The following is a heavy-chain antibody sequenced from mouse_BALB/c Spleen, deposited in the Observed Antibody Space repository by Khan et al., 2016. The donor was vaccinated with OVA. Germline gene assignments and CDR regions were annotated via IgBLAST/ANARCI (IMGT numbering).Heavy chain of an antibody. CDR2: ISSSGST. CDR1: GYSITSYYA. CDR3: ARVSSRNKDYMDY. D-gene: IGHD2-4*01. V-gene: IGHV3-2*02. Sequence: EVQLVESGPGLVKPSQSLSLTCTVTGYSITSYYAWNWIRQFPGNKLEWMGYISSSGSTNYNPALKSRTTFTPDTSKNQFFLQLNCVTTEDSATYYCARVSSRNKDYMDYWGQGTTVTVSS. J-gene: IGHJ4*01.